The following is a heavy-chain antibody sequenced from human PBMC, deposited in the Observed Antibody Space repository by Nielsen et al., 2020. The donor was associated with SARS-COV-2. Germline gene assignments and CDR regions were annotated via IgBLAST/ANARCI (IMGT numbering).Heavy chain of an antibody. CDR1: GFTFSGYD. CDR3: ARGLQYFEAYYFDY. Sequence: GESLKISCAASGFTFSGYDMNWVRQAPGQGLEWVASISATTTYIYYADSLKGRFTISRDNVNNLLFLQMNSLRAEDTALYYCARGLQYFEAYYFDYWGQGTLVTVSS. J-gene: IGHJ4*02. D-gene: IGHD3-9*01. V-gene: IGHV3-21*01. CDR2: ISATTTYI.